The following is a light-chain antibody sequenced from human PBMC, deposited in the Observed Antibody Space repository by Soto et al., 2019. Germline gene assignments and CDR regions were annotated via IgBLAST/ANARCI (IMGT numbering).Light chain of an antibody. V-gene: IGKV3-15*01. CDR2: KSF. CDR1: GSVSSN. J-gene: IGKJ4*01. CDR3: QQYNEWPHT. Sequence: EIVLTQSPATLSVSQGERASLSCRASGSVSSNLAWYQQKPGQAPRLLIYKSFSRATGIPARVSGSGSGTEFTLTISSLQFEDFAVYYCQQYNEWPHTFGGGTKVEIK.